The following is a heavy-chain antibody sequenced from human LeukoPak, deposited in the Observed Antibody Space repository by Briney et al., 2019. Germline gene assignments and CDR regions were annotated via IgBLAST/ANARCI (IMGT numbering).Heavy chain of an antibody. Sequence: PGGSLRLSCAASGFTFSNHGMNWVRQAPGKGLEWVSYISSSGSTIYYADSVKGRFTISRDNAQNSLYLQMDSLRAEDTAVYYCARDKYDDFVPSFDLWGQGTMVTVSS. CDR3: ARDKYDDFVPSFDL. CDR2: ISSSGSTI. D-gene: IGHD4-17*01. CDR1: GFTFSNHG. V-gene: IGHV3-48*01. J-gene: IGHJ3*01.